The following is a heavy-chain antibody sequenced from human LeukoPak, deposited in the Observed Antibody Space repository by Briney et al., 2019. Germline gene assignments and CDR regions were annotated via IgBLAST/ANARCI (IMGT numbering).Heavy chain of an antibody. V-gene: IGHV4-39*01. CDR1: GGSISSSSYY. CDR3: ARLAGPSKTQYYFDY. D-gene: IGHD6-25*01. CDR2: IYYSGST. Sequence: SETLSLTCTVSGGSISSSSYYWGWIRQPPGKGLEWIGSIYYSGSTYYNPTLKSRVTISVDTSKNQFSLKLSSVTAADTAVYYCARLAGPSKTQYYFDYWGQGTLVTVSS. J-gene: IGHJ4*02.